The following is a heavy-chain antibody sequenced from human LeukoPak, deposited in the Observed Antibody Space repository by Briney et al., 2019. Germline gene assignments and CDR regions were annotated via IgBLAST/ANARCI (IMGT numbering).Heavy chain of an antibody. V-gene: IGHV3-7*01. J-gene: IGHJ3*02. Sequence: YPGGSLRLSCAASGFTFSDYWMTWVRQAPGKGLEWVANIKQDGSEIYYVDSVKGRFTVSRDNAKNSLFLQMNSLRDEDTAVYYCAAGDASDIWGQGTMVTVSS. CDR1: GFTFSDYW. CDR2: IKQDGSEI. CDR3: AAGDASDI.